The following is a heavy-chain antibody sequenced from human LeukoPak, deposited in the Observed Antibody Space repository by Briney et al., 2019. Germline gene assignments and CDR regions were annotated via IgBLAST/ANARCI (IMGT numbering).Heavy chain of an antibody. D-gene: IGHD5-18*01. CDR3: ARGGRIQLWLLSSYFDL. CDR1: GGSISSYY. CDR2: IYTSGST. Sequence: SETLSLTCTVSGGSISSYYWSWIRQPAGKGLEWIGRIYTSGSTNYNPSLKSRVTMSVDTSKNQFSLKLSSVTAADTAVYYCARGGRIQLWLLSSYFDLWGRGTLVTVSS. V-gene: IGHV4-4*07. J-gene: IGHJ2*01.